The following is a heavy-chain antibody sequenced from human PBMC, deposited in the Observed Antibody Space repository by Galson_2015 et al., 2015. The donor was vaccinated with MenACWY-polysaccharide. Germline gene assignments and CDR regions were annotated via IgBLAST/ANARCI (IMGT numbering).Heavy chain of an antibody. CDR1: GFSVSDTY. Sequence: SLRLSCAVSGFSVSDTYMSWVRQAQGKGLEWVSVAHPGGNSYHANSVEGRFTISRDTSKNTVDLQMNSLRGDDTAVYYCTRTLVTLGFDSWGQGTPVTVSS. CDR2: AHPGGNS. V-gene: IGHV3-53*01. J-gene: IGHJ4*02. CDR3: TRTLVTLGFDS. D-gene: IGHD5-18*01.